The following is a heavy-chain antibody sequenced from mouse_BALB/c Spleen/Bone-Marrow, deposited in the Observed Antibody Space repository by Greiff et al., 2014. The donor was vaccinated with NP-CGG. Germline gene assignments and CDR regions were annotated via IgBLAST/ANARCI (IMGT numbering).Heavy chain of an antibody. CDR1: GFDFSRYW. CDR3: ARLSYYGRFAY. CDR2: ISPDSSTI. V-gene: IGHV4-1*02. D-gene: IGHD1-1*01. Sequence: EVKVVESGGGLVQPGGSLKLSCAASGFDFSRYWMSWVRQAPGKGLEWIGEISPDSSTINYTPSLKDKFIISRDNAKNTLYLQMSKVRSEDTALYYCARLSYYGRFAYWGQGTLVTVSA. J-gene: IGHJ3*01.